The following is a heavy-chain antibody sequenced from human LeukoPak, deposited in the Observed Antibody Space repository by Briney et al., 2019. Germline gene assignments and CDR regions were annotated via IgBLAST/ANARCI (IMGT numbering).Heavy chain of an antibody. D-gene: IGHD4-17*01. J-gene: IGHJ2*01. CDR1: GFSLSNYA. CDR3: ARGGNHGDYWYFDL. CDR2: IKQDGSEK. V-gene: IGHV3-7*01. Sequence: GGSLRLSCVVSGFSLSNYAMNWVRQAPGKGPEWVANIKQDGSEKYYVDSVKGRFTISRDNAETSLHLQMNSLRAEDTAVYYCARGGNHGDYWYFDLWGRGTLVTVSS.